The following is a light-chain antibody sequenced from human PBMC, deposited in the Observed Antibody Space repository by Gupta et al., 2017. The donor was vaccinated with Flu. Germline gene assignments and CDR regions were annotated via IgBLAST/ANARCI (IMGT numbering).Light chain of an antibody. CDR2: GES. CDR1: LSVGGTS. J-gene: IGKJ4*02. Sequence: SSTLSCGALLSVGGTSFAWYHQKPGQAPRLLIYGESCWSAGIPDRCSGTGSGADFTLTISRLEPEDFGVYYCQQYGSPPPLTFGGGTKVEIK. V-gene: IGKV3-20*01. CDR3: QQYGSPPPLT.